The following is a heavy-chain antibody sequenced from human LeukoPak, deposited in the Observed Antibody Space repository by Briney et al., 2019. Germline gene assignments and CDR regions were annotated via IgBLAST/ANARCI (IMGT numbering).Heavy chain of an antibody. D-gene: IGHD3-10*01. CDR2: IGYSGTNA. V-gene: IGHV3-23*01. Sequence: PGGSLRLSCAASAFTISGYAMTWVRQAPGKGLEWVSTIGYSGTNAYYADSVKGRFTISRDNSKNMLYLQMNSLRAEDTALYYCAKATHGDYYYYMDVWGKGTTVTVSS. J-gene: IGHJ6*03. CDR1: AFTISGYA. CDR3: AKATHGDYYYYMDV.